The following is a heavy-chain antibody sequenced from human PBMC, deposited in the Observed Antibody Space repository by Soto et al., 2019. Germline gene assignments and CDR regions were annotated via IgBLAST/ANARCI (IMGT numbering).Heavy chain of an antibody. CDR2: ISAGGDSK. J-gene: IGHJ5*02. D-gene: IGHD2-2*01. CDR1: GFTFSNYA. V-gene: IGHV3-23*01. Sequence: GGSLRLSCAASGFTFSNYAMGWVRQAPEKGLEWVSVISAGGDSKYYTDSVKGRFTISRDNSKNTLYLQMNSLRADDTAIFYCAKGIVVALKGYNWFDPWGQGTLVTVSS. CDR3: AKGIVVALKGYNWFDP.